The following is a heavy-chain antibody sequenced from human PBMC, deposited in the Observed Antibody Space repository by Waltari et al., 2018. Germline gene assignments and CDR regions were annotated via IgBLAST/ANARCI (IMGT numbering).Heavy chain of an antibody. D-gene: IGHD2-2*02. CDR2: IYQSGST. V-gene: IGHV4-4*02. CDR1: GGSISSSNW. CDR3: ARIPFNYYGMDV. Sequence: QVQLQESGPGLVKPSGTLSLTCVVSGGSISSSNWWSWVRQPPGKGLEFIGEIYQSGSTNYNSSLKSRVTISVDKPKNQFSMNLNSVTAADTAVYYCARIPFNYYGMDVWGQGTTVTVSS. J-gene: IGHJ6*02.